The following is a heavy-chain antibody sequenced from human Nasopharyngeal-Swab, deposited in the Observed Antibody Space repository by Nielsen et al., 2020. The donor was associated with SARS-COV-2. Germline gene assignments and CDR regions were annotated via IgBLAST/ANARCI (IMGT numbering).Heavy chain of an antibody. CDR1: GFTFSSYA. J-gene: IGHJ4*02. CDR2: ISGSGGST. D-gene: IGHD4-11*01. Sequence: GGFLRLSCAASGFTFSSYAMSWVRQAPGKGLEWVSAISGSGGSTYYADSVKGRFTISRDNSKNTLYLQMNSLRAEDTAVYYCAKDDPGFTPDYSNYGVWGQGTLVTVSS. CDR3: AKDDPGFTPDYSNYGV. V-gene: IGHV3-23*01.